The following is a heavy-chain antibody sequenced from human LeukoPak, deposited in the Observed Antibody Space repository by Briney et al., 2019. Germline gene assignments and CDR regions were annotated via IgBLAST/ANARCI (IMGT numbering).Heavy chain of an antibody. D-gene: IGHD6-19*01. V-gene: IGHV3-30*18. Sequence: ESGGSLRLSCAASGFTFSNYGMHWVCQAPGKGLEWVAAISNDGRNKYYSDSVKGRFTISRDNSKNTVYLQMHSLRGEDTAVYYCAKDPYSSATACFDYWGQGTLVTVSS. CDR3: AKDPYSSATACFDY. CDR2: ISNDGRNK. CDR1: GFTFSNYG. J-gene: IGHJ4*02.